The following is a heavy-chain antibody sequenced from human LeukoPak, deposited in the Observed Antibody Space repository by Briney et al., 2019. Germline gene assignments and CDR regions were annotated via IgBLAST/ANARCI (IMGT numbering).Heavy chain of an antibody. D-gene: IGHD2-2*01. Sequence: SETXSLTCTVSGGSISSYYWSWIRQPPGKGLEWIGYIYYSGSTNYNPSLKSRVTISVDTSKNQFSLKLSSVTAADTAVYYCASYTTSRYCSSTSCYRAFDIWGQGTMVTVSS. CDR2: IYYSGST. J-gene: IGHJ3*02. CDR1: GGSISSYY. CDR3: ASYTTSRYCSSTSCYRAFDI. V-gene: IGHV4-59*01.